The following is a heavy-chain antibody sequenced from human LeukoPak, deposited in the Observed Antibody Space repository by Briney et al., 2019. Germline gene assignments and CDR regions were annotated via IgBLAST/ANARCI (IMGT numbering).Heavy chain of an antibody. D-gene: IGHD4/OR15-4a*01. J-gene: IGHJ4*02. CDR3: ARRVPFDL. CDR2: INTNTGNP. V-gene: IGHV7-4-1*02. Sequence: ASVKVXCKASGYTFTTYAMNWVRQAPGQGLEWMGWINTNTGNPIYAQGFTGRFVLSLDTSVSTAYPQISSLKAEDTAVYYCARRVPFDLWGQGTLVTVSS. CDR1: GYTFTTYA.